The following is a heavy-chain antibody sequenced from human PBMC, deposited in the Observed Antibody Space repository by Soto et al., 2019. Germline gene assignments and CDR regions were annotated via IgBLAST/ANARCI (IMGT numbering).Heavy chain of an antibody. CDR3: ARVTLGSDAFDI. CDR2: ISSSSSYT. V-gene: IGHV3-11*05. J-gene: IGHJ3*02. Sequence: QVQLVESGGGLVKPGGSLRLSCAASGFTFSDYYMSWIRQAPGKGLEWVSYISSSSSYTNYADSVKGRFTISRDNAKNSLYLQMNSLRAEDTAVYYCARVTLGSDAFDIWGQGTMVTVSS. CDR1: GFTFSDYY. D-gene: IGHD5-18*01.